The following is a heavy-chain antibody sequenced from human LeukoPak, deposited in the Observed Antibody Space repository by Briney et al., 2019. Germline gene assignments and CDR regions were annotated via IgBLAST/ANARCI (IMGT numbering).Heavy chain of an antibody. J-gene: IGHJ6*03. Sequence: PGGSLRLSCAASGFTFSNAWMSWVRQAPGKGLEWVANIKQDGSEKYYVDSVKGRFTISRDNAKNSLYLQMNSLRAEDTAVYYCFGVSFDYYGSGSYYNRESYYMDVWGKGTTVTVSS. D-gene: IGHD3-10*01. CDR1: GFTFSNAW. CDR2: IKQDGSEK. CDR3: FGVSFDYYGSGSYYNRESYYMDV. V-gene: IGHV3-7*01.